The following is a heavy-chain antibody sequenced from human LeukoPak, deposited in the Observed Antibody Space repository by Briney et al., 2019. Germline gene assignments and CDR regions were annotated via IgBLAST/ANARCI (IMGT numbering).Heavy chain of an antibody. D-gene: IGHD1-1*01. V-gene: IGHV1-2*02. CDR1: GYTFTGYY. Sequence: ASVKVSCKASGYTFTGYYMHWVRQAPGQGLEWMGWINPNSGVTNYAQKFQGRVTMTRDTSIRTVYMELSSLISDDTAVYYCARDPPNNNWYHVTSYYYYMDVWGKGTTVTVSS. CDR3: ARDPPNNNWYHVTSYYYYMDV. CDR2: INPNSGVT. J-gene: IGHJ6*03.